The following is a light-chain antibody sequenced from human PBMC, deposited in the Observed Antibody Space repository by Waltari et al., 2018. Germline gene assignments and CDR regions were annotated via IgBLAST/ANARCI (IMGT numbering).Light chain of an antibody. V-gene: IGKV3-15*01. CDR2: GAS. Sequence: EIVMTQSPATLSVSPGERATLSGRASQSVSSNLAGYQQKPGQAPRLRIYGASTRATGSPARCIGSGSGTEFTLTISSLQSEDVTVYYCQQYNNWPPYTVGQGTKLEIK. CDR3: QQYNNWPPYT. CDR1: QSVSSN. J-gene: IGKJ2*01.